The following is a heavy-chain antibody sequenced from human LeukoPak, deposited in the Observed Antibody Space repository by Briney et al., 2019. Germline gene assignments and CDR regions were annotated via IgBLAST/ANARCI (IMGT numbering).Heavy chain of an antibody. V-gene: IGHV3-13*04. D-gene: IGHD5-12*01. Sequence: GGSLRLSCAASGFTFSSYDMHWVPKATGKGLEWLSAIGTAGDTYYPGSVKGRFTISRENAKNSLYLQMNSLRAGDTAVYYCARAHSGYSGYETTFDYWGQGTLVTVSS. CDR3: ARAHSGYSGYETTFDY. CDR1: GFTFSSYD. J-gene: IGHJ4*02. CDR2: IGTAGDT.